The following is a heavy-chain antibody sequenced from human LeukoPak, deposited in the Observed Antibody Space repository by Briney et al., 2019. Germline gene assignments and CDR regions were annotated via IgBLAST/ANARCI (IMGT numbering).Heavy chain of an antibody. J-gene: IGHJ4*02. CDR1: GGSFSGYF. D-gene: IGHD6-19*01. CDR3: ARLTRACSDGICLYFDY. Sequence: SETLSLTCAVYGGSFSGYFWSWIRQPPGKGLEWIGDINHNGGTNYNPSLKSRVTISVDTSKNQFSLKVNSVTAADTAVYFCARLTRACSDGICLYFDYWGQGILVTVSS. CDR2: INHNGGT. V-gene: IGHV4-34*01.